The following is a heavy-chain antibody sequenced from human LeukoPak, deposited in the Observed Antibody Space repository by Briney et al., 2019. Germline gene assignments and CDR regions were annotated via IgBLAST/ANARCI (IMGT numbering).Heavy chain of an antibody. CDR2: IKEDGSEK. J-gene: IGHJ4*02. D-gene: IGHD3-22*01. Sequence: GASLRLCCAASGFTFSRYWMTCVRPAPGKGLEWVANIKEDGSEKYYVDSVKGRFTVSRDNAKNSLYLQMNSPSAEDTAVYYCARGDSSGSIFDYWGQGTLVTVSS. CDR1: GFTFSRYW. V-gene: IGHV3-7*01. CDR3: ARGDSSGSIFDY.